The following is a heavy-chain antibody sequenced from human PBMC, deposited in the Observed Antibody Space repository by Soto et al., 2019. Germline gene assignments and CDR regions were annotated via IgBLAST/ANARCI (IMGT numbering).Heavy chain of an antibody. CDR2: ISYDETYK. CDR1: GFTFSTYG. Sequence: QVQLVESGGGVVQPGGSLRLSCAASGFTFSTYGMHWVRQAPGKGLEWVAAISYDETYKSYAESVKGRFTISRDNSKNTLYLQMSSLRVEDTAAYYCAKDGDHRYNYEDAFDIWGLGTMVTVSS. CDR3: AKDGDHRYNYEDAFDI. D-gene: IGHD5-18*01. V-gene: IGHV3-30*18. J-gene: IGHJ3*02.